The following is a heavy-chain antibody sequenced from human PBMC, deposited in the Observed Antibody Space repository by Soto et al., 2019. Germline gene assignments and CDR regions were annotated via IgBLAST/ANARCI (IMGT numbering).Heavy chain of an antibody. CDR3: ARDEGVWGSYRTGSYYYYYGMDV. CDR1: GFTFSSYA. D-gene: IGHD3-16*02. V-gene: IGHV3-30-3*01. J-gene: IGHJ6*02. Sequence: GSLRLSCAASGFTFSSYAMHWVRQAPGKGLEWVAVISYDGSNKYYADSVKGRFTISRDNSKNTLYLQMNSLRAEDTAVYYCARDEGVWGSYRTGSYYYYYGMDVWGQGTTVTVSS. CDR2: ISYDGSNK.